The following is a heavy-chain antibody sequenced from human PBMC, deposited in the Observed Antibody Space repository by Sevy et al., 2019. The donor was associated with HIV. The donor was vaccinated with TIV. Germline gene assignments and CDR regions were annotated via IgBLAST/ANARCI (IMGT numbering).Heavy chain of an antibody. J-gene: IGHJ2*01. Sequence: SETLSLTCTVSGGSISSYYWSWIRQPPGKGLEWIGYIYYSGSTNYNPSLKSRVTISVDTSKNQFSLKLRSVTAAQTAVYYCERRYCSGGSRYPYWYFDLWGRGTLVTVSS. D-gene: IGHD2-15*01. CDR2: IYYSGST. CDR3: ERRYCSGGSRYPYWYFDL. CDR1: GGSISSYY. V-gene: IGHV4-59*01.